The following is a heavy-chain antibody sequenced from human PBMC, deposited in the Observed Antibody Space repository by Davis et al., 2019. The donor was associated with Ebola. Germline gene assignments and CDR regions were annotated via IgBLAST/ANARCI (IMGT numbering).Heavy chain of an antibody. J-gene: IGHJ4*02. CDR3: AKAVAGLGY. Sequence: GGSLRLSCAASGFTFSSYAMHWVRQAPGKGLEWVSGISGSGGSTYYADSVKGRFTISRDNSKNTLYLQMNSRRAEDTAVYYCAKAVAGLGYWGQGTLVTVSS. V-gene: IGHV3-23*01. CDR1: GFTFSSYA. CDR2: ISGSGGST. D-gene: IGHD6-19*01.